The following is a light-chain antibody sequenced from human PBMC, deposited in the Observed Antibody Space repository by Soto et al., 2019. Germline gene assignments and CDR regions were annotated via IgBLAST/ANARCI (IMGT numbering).Light chain of an antibody. Sequence: QSVLTQPASVSGSPGQSITISCTGTSSDVGSYNLVSWYQQHPGKAPKLMIYKGSKRPSGVSNRFSGSKSGNTASLTIAGLQADDDADYYCCSYAGSSTHVVFGGGTKLTVL. J-gene: IGLJ2*01. CDR2: KGS. V-gene: IGLV2-23*01. CDR1: SSDVGSYNL. CDR3: CSYAGSSTHVV.